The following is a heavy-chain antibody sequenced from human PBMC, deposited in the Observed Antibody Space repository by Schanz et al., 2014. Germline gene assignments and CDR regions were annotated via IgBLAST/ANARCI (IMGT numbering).Heavy chain of an antibody. J-gene: IGHJ4*02. CDR1: GFTFSIYG. CDR3: AKDHPSSGWPAFDV. Sequence: EVQLLESGGGLVQPGGSLRLSCAASGFTFSIYGMSWVRQAPGKGLEWVSGMSGSGSTADYADFVKGRFSISRDLSSNTLYLQMNSLRADDSAIYYCAKDHPSSGWPAFDVWGQGTQVTVSS. V-gene: IGHV3-23*01. D-gene: IGHD6-19*01. CDR2: MSGSGSTA.